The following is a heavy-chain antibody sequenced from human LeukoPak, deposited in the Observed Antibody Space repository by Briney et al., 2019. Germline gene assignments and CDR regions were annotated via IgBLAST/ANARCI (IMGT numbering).Heavy chain of an antibody. CDR1: GFSLSTSGMC. D-gene: IGHD6-19*01. V-gene: IGHV2-70*11. CDR3: ARTPRGAAVAGLDY. J-gene: IGHJ4*02. Sequence: SGPALVKPTQTLPLTCTFSGFSLSTSGMCVSWIRQPPGKALEWLARIDWDDDKYYSTSLKTRLTISKDTSKNQVVLTMTNMDPVDTATYYCARTPRGAAVAGLDYWGQGTLVTVSS. CDR2: IDWDDDK.